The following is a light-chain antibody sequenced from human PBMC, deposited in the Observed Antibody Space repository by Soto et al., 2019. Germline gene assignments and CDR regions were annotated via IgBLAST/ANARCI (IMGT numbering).Light chain of an antibody. V-gene: IGLV1-47*02. Sequence: QSVLTQPPSASGTPGQRVTISCSGSNSNIGGNSVNWYQQLPLRAPKLLIYSNNQRPSGVPDRFSGSKSGTSASMAISGARFGDEADYYCAAWDDSLAAGVFGGGTKLTVL. CDR3: AAWDDSLAAGV. J-gene: IGLJ3*02. CDR1: NSNIGGNS. CDR2: SNN.